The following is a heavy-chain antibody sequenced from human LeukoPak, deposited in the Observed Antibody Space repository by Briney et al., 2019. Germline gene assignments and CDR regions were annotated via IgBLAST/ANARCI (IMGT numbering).Heavy chain of an antibody. Sequence: SETLSLTCAVYGGSFSGYYWSWIRQPPGKGLKWIGEINHSGSTNYNPSLKSRVTISVDTSKNQFSLKLSSVTAADTAVYYCARGLRIAAAGNNWFDPWGQGTLVTVSS. J-gene: IGHJ5*02. CDR1: GGSFSGYY. CDR2: INHSGST. CDR3: ARGLRIAAAGNNWFDP. V-gene: IGHV4-34*01. D-gene: IGHD6-13*01.